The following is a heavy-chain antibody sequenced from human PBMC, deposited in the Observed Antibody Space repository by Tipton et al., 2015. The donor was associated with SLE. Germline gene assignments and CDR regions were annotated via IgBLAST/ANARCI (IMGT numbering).Heavy chain of an antibody. D-gene: IGHD5-12*01. CDR1: NYTFSKYDG. V-gene: IGHV1-18*01. J-gene: IGHJ4*02. Sequence: QSGAEVKKPGASVKVSCKASNYTFSKYDGISWVRQAPGQGLEWMGWISVYSGNRNYAEKLQGRVTMTTDTSTNTAYMELRSLRSDDTGVYYCARSIVATTDFDYWGQGTLVTVSS. CDR3: ARSIVATTDFDY. CDR2: ISVYSGNR.